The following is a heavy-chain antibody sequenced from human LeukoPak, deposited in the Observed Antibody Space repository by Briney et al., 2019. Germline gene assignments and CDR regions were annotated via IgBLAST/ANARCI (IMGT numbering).Heavy chain of an antibody. J-gene: IGHJ4*02. CDR3: ARERHDSSGYYYRSFDY. CDR2: ISYDGSNK. Sequence: PGGSLRLSYAASGFTFSSYAMHWVRQAPGKGLEWVAVISYDGSNKYYADSVKGRFTISRDNSKNTLYLQMNSLRAEDTAVYYCARERHDSSGYYYRSFDYWGQGTLVTVSS. D-gene: IGHD3-22*01. V-gene: IGHV3-30-3*01. CDR1: GFTFSSYA.